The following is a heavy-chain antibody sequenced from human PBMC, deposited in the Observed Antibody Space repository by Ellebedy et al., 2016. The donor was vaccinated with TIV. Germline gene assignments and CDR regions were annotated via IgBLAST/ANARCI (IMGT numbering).Heavy chain of an antibody. CDR3: AKDVSRYRGGAFDI. J-gene: IGHJ3*02. CDR2: IAYDGSDK. D-gene: IGHD2-15*01. CDR1: RFTFSTYP. V-gene: IGHV3-30*18. Sequence: GGSLRLXXAASRFTFSTYPMHWVRQAPGKGLEWVAVIAYDGSDKAYADSVKGRFTISRENFKNTLYLQMNSLRPEDTAVYYCAKDVSRYRGGAFDIWGQGTAITVSS.